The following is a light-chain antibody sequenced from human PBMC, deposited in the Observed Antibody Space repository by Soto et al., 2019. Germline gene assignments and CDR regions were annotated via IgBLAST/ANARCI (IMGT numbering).Light chain of an antibody. Sequence: EIMLTQSPGTLSLSPGERATLSCRASQSVSTNYLAWYQRKPGQAPRLLIYGASSRATDIPNRFSGSGSGTDFTLTITSLKAEDFAVYYCQQYGSSPPSFGQGTKVDIK. CDR2: GAS. V-gene: IGKV3-20*01. CDR3: QQYGSSPPS. J-gene: IGKJ1*01. CDR1: QSVSTNY.